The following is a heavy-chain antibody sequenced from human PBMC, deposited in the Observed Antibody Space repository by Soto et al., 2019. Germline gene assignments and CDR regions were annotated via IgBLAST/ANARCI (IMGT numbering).Heavy chain of an antibody. CDR2: IDSDDSYI. V-gene: IGHV5-10-1*01. CDR3: ARRLGAITGDY. J-gene: IGHJ4*02. CDR1: GYSFTGYW. Sequence: GESLKIFCKGSGYSFTGYWINWVRQMPGKGLEWVGRIDSDDSYINYSPSFQGHVTISADRSLSTAYLQWSSLKDSDTAVYYCARRLGAITGDYWGQGTPVTVSS. D-gene: IGHD3-16*01.